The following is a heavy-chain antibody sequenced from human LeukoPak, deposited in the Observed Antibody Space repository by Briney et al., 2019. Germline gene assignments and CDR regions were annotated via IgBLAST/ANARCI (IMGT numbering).Heavy chain of an antibody. V-gene: IGHV3-48*03. CDR2: ISSSGSTI. CDR3: ARDPTRRFGGAFDI. D-gene: IGHD3-16*01. Sequence: GGSLSLSCAASGFTFSSYEMNWVRQAPGKGLEWVSYISSSGSTIHYADSVKGRFTISRDNAKNSLYLQMNSLRAEDTAVYYCARDPTRRFGGAFDIWGQGTMVTVSS. CDR1: GFTFSSYE. J-gene: IGHJ3*02.